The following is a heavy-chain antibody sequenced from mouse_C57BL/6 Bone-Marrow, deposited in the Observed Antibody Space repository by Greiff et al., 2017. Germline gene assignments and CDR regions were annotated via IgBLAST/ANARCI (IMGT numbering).Heavy chain of an antibody. CDR1: GYTFTSYW. CDR2: IHPNSGST. J-gene: IGHJ1*03. D-gene: IGHD1-1*01. Sequence: QVQLQQPGAELVKPGASVKLSCKASGYTFTSYWMHWVKQRPGQGLEWIGMIHPNSGSTNYNEKFKSKATLTVDKSSSTAYMQLSSLTSEDSAVYYCARGGVYYYGSSPYGYFDVWGTGTTVTVSS. V-gene: IGHV1-64*01. CDR3: ARGGVYYYGSSPYGYFDV.